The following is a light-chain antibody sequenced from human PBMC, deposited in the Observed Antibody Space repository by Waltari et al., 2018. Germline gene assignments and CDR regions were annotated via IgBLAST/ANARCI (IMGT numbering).Light chain of an antibody. CDR2: EAS. V-gene: IGKV1-5*01. Sequence: DFQMTQSPSSLSASVGDRVSITCRASQSVSKWLAWYQHKPGRAPTLLIYEASTLQSGVPSRFRGSGSGTDFTLTITDLQTEDSATYYCQQYNTFSPYTFGQGTKVEI. CDR1: QSVSKW. CDR3: QQYNTFSPYT. J-gene: IGKJ2*01.